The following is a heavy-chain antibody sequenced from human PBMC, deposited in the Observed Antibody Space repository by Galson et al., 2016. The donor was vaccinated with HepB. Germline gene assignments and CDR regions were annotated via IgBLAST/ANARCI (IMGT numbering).Heavy chain of an antibody. CDR3: ARLTSDSRIGGYFDY. J-gene: IGHJ4*02. CDR2: IWFDGSNQ. V-gene: IGHV3-33*01. D-gene: IGHD4-11*01. CDR1: GFTFSRHG. Sequence: SLRLSCAASGFTFSRHGMHWVRQAPGKGLEWVALIWFDGSNQYYTDSVEGRLTISRDNSKNTLNLQMDSLRVEDTDVYYCARLTSDSRIGGYFDYWGQGALVTVSS.